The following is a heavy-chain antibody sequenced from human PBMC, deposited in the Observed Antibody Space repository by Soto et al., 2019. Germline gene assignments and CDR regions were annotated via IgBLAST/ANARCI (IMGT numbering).Heavy chain of an antibody. CDR3: ALGGRYWFDP. CDR1: GFTFSSYE. D-gene: IGHD3-16*01. Sequence: GGSLRLSCAASGFTFSSYEMNWVRQAPGKGLEWVSYISSSGSTIYYADSVKGRFTISRDNAKNSLYLQMNSLGAEDTAVYYCALGGRYWFDPRGQGTLVTVSS. V-gene: IGHV3-48*03. J-gene: IGHJ5*02. CDR2: ISSSGSTI.